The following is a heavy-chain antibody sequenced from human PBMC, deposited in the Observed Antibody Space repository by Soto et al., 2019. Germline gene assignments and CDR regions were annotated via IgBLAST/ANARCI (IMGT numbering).Heavy chain of an antibody. CDR1: GYTFTSYA. Sequence: ASVKVSCKASGYTFTSYAMHWVRQAPGQRLEWMGWINAGNGNTKYSQKFQGRVTITRDTFASTAYMELSSLRSEDTAVYYCAIDSYDILTHYYYGMDVWGQGTTVTVYS. J-gene: IGHJ6*02. CDR3: AIDSYDILTHYYYGMDV. D-gene: IGHD3-9*01. V-gene: IGHV1-3*01. CDR2: INAGNGNT.